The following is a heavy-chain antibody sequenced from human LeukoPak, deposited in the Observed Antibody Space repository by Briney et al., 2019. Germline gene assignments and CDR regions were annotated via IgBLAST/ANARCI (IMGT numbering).Heavy chain of an antibody. CDR2: ISGSGGST. CDR1: GFTFSSYA. Sequence: PGGSLRLSCAASGFTFSSYAMSWVRHAPGRGLEWVSAISGSGGSTYYADSVKGRFTISRDNSKNTLYLQMNSLRAEDTAVYYCAKDQEAVAGQTPFDYWGQGTLVTVSS. V-gene: IGHV3-23*01. CDR3: AKDQEAVAGQTPFDY. J-gene: IGHJ4*02. D-gene: IGHD6-19*01.